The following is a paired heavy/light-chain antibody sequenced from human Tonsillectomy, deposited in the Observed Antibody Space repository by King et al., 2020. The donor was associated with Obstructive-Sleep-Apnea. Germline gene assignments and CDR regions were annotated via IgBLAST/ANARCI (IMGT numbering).Heavy chain of an antibody. CDR2: ISSSSSTI. V-gene: IGHV3-48*04. CDR1: GFTFSDYS. Sequence: EVQLVESGGGLVQPGGSLRLSCAASGFTFSDYSMNWVRQAPGKGLEWISYISSSSSTIYYADSVKGRFSISRDNAKNSLYLQMNSLRAEDTAVYYCARDYLYCSRTSCLHGILDYWGQGTLVTVSS. CDR3: ARDYLYCSRTSCLHGILDY. D-gene: IGHD2-2*01. J-gene: IGHJ4*02.
Light chain of an antibody. J-gene: IGKJ1*01. CDR3: LQHDSYPWT. CDR1: QGISNY. V-gene: IGKV1-17*03. Sequence: DIQMTQSPSAMSASVGDSVTITCRASQGISNYLAWFQQKPGKVPKRLIYAASSLQSGVPSRFSGSGSGTEFTLTISRLQPEDFATYYCLQHDSYPWTFGQGTKVEIK. CDR2: AAS.